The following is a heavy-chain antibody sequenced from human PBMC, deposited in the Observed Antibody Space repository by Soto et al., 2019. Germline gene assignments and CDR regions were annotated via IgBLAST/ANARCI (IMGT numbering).Heavy chain of an antibody. D-gene: IGHD5-18*01. V-gene: IGHV3-23*01. CDR1: GFTFSSYA. CDR2: ISGSGGSR. CDR3: AKVMVKNWFDP. Sequence: GGSLRLSCAASGFTFSSYAMSWVHQAPGKGLEWVSLISGSGGSRYYADSVKGRFTISRDNSKNTLYLQMNSLRADDTAVYYCAKVMVKNWFDPWGQGTLVTVSS. J-gene: IGHJ5*02.